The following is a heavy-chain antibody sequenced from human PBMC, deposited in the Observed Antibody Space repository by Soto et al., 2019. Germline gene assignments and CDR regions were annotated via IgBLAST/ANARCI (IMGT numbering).Heavy chain of an antibody. CDR3: ARAGSSSSRRPSYYYYYYMDV. Sequence: PSDTLSLTCTVSGGSISSGGYYWSWIRQHPGKGLEWIGYIYYSGSTYYNPSLKSRVTISVDTSKNQFSLKLSSVTAADTAVYYCARAGSSSSRRPSYYYYYYMDVWGKGTTVTVSS. J-gene: IGHJ6*03. V-gene: IGHV4-31*03. CDR2: IYYSGST. D-gene: IGHD6-6*01. CDR1: GGSISSGGYY.